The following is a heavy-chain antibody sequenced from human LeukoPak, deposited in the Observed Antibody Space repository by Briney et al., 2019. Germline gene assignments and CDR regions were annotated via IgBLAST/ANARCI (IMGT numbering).Heavy chain of an antibody. CDR2: IKQDGSDK. Sequence: GGSLRLSCAASGFTFTKYWMTWVRQAPGKGLGWVGNIKQDGSDKNYMDSVKGRFTISRDNSKNTLYLQLNNVRTEDTATYFCAKEQYPGYFDFWGQGTLVTVSA. D-gene: IGHD1-14*01. CDR1: GFTFTKYW. V-gene: IGHV3-7*01. CDR3: AKEQYPGYFDF. J-gene: IGHJ4*02.